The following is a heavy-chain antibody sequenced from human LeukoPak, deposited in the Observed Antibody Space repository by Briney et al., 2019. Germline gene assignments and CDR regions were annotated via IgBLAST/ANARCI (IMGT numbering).Heavy chain of an antibody. CDR3: AKARDGGNAVGADFEY. CDR1: GFTFSGYA. Sequence: PGGSLRLSCAASGFTFSGYAMSWVRQAPGKGLEWVSVLSGSGGSTYYADSVKGRFTISRDNSKNTLYLQMNSLRAEDTAVYYCAKARDGGNAVGADFEYWGQGTLVTVSS. V-gene: IGHV3-23*01. CDR2: LSGSGGST. D-gene: IGHD4-23*01. J-gene: IGHJ4*02.